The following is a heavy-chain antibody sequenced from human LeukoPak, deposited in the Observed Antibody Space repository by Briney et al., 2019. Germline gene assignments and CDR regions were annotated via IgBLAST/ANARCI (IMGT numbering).Heavy chain of an antibody. J-gene: IGHJ4*02. CDR1: GGSISSYY. Sequence: SETLSLTCTVSGGSISSYYWSWIRQPPGKGLEWIGYIYYSGSTNYNPSLKSRVTISVDTSKNQFSLKLSSVTAADTAVYYCASNYYGSGSLGYWGQGNLVTVSS. CDR3: ASNYYGSGSLGY. CDR2: IYYSGST. V-gene: IGHV4-59*08. D-gene: IGHD3-10*01.